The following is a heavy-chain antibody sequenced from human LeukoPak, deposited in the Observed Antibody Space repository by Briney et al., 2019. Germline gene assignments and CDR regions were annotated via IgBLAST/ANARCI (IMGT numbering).Heavy chain of an antibody. V-gene: IGHV4-34*01. CDR2: ISHSGNI. CDR3: ARARSWGYFDY. CDR1: GGSFSGYY. Sequence: SETLSLTCAVYGGSFSGYYWSWVRLPPGKGLEWIGEISHSGNINYNPSLKSRISISVDTSKNQFSLILTSVTAADTAVYYCARARSWGYFDYWGQGTLVTVSS. D-gene: IGHD3-16*01. J-gene: IGHJ4*02.